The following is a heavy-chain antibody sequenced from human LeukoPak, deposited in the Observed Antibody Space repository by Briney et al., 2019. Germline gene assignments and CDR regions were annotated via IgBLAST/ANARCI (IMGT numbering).Heavy chain of an antibody. V-gene: IGHV4-61*01. CDR2: IYYSGST. J-gene: IGHJ4*02. CDR1: GGSVSSGSYY. CDR3: ARGPLLWFGELLYFDY. D-gene: IGHD3-10*01. Sequence: PSETLSLTCTVSGGSVSSGSYYWSWIRQPPGKGLEWIGYIYYSGSTNYNPSLKSRVTISVDTSKNQFSLKLSSVTAADTAVYYCARGPLLWFGELLYFDYWGQGTLVTVSS.